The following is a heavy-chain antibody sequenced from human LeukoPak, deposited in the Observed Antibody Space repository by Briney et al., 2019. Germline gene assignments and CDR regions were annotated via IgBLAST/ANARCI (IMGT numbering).Heavy chain of an antibody. D-gene: IGHD2-2*01. Sequence: GGSLRLYCAASGFTFSDYYMSWIRQAPGKGLEWVSYISSGSSYTNYAYSVKGRFTISRDNAKNSVYLQMNSLRAEDTAVYYCARSRGMVPGASGQGTLVTVSS. CDR2: ISSGSSYT. V-gene: IGHV3-11*03. J-gene: IGHJ5*02. CDR3: ARSRGMVPGA. CDR1: GFTFSDYY.